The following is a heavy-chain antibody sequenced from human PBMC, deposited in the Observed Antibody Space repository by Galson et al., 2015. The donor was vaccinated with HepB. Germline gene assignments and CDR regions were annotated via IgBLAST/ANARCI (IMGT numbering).Heavy chain of an antibody. CDR3: AKAYLPYGDYSKNDY. Sequence: SLRLSCAASGFTFSNYAMTWVRQAPGKGLEWVSLITYSGGNTYYADSVKGRFTISRDNSKNTLYLPMNSLRAEDTAVYYCAKAYLPYGDYSKNDYWGQGALVNVPS. CDR1: GFTFSNYA. V-gene: IGHV3-23*01. D-gene: IGHD4-17*01. CDR2: ITYSGGNT. J-gene: IGHJ4*02.